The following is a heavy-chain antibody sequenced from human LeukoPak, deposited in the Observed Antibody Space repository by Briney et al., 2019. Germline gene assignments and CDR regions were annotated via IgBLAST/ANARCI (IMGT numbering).Heavy chain of an antibody. J-gene: IGHJ4*02. D-gene: IGHD2/OR15-2a*01. CDR3: VRDFYVDY. CDR2: IKHEGTEK. V-gene: IGHV3-7*03. CDR1: GFTFNVYW. Sequence: GGSLRLSCAASGFTFNVYWMNWVRQAPGKGLEWVANIKHEGTEKNYVDSVKGRFTIYRDNAENTLYLQMNSLRAEDTAVYYCVRDFYVDYWGQGAMVTVSS.